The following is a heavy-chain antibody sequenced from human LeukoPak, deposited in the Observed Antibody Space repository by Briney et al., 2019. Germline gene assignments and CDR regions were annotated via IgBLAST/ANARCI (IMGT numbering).Heavy chain of an antibody. J-gene: IGHJ4*02. V-gene: IGHV3-7*03. CDR2: IKQDGSEK. CDR3: ARDVGWDSSLVTTTRSDY. CDR1: GFTFSSYW. D-gene: IGHD2-21*02. Sequence: GGSLRLSCAASGFTFSSYWMRWVRQAPGKGLEWVANIKQDGSEKNYVDSVKGRFTISRDNAKNSLYLQMNSLRAEDTAVYYCARDVGWDSSLVTTTRSDYWGQGTLVTVSS.